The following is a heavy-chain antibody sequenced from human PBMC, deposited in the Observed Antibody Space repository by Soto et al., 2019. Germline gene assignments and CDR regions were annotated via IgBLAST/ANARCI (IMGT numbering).Heavy chain of an antibody. CDR2: ISGSGGST. J-gene: IGHJ4*02. CDR3: AKDSRFGSPSY. D-gene: IGHD3-10*01. V-gene: IGHV3-23*01. CDR1: GFTFGSYA. Sequence: PGGSLILSCAAAGFTFGSYAMSWVRQAPGKGLEWVSAISGSGGSTYYADSVKGRFTISRDNSKNTLYLQMNSLRAEDTAVYYCAKDSRFGSPSYWGQGTLVTVSS.